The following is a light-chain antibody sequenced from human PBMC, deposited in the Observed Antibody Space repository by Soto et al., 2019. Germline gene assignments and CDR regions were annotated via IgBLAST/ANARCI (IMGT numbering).Light chain of an antibody. CDR2: AAS. V-gene: IGKV1-39*01. CDR3: QQSCSTPLT. CDR1: QSISSY. Sequence: DIQMTQTASSLSASVGDRVTITCRASQSISSYLNWYQQKPGKAPKLLIYAASSLQSGVPSRFSGSGSGTDFPLTISSLQPEDFATHYCQQSCSTPLTFGQGTKVEIK. J-gene: IGKJ1*01.